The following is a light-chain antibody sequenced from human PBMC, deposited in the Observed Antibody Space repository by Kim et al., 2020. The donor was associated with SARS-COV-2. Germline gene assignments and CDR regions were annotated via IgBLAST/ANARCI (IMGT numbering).Light chain of an antibody. CDR2: SNN. Sequence: LTQPPSASGTPGQRVTISCSGSSSNIGSNTVNWYQQLPGTAPKLLIYSNNQRPSGVPDRFSGSKSGTSASLAISGLQSEDEADYYCAAWDDSLNGYVFGTGTKVTVL. J-gene: IGLJ1*01. CDR1: SSNIGSNT. V-gene: IGLV1-44*01. CDR3: AAWDDSLNGYV.